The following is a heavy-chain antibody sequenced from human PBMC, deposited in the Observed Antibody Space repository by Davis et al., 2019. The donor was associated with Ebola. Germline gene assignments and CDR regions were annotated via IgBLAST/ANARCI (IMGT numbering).Heavy chain of an antibody. CDR2: IKQDGSEK. CDR3: TTYRVSGY. J-gene: IGHJ4*02. D-gene: IGHD2-21*01. V-gene: IGHV3-7*03. CDR1: GFTFSDYA. Sequence: GESLKISCSASGFTFSDYAMTWVRQAPGRGLEWVANIKQDGSEKYYVDSVKGRFTISRDNAKNSLYLQMNNLRVEDTAIYYCTTYRVSGYWGQGTLVTVSS.